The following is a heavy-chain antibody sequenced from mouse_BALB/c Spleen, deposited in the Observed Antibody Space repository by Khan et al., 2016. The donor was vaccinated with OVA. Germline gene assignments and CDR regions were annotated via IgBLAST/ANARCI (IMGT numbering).Heavy chain of an antibody. J-gene: IGHJ1*01. Sequence: EVELVESGGGLVQPGGSRKLSCAASGFTFSSFGMHWVRQAPKKGLEWVAYISSGSSTIYYVDTVKGRFTISRDNPKNTLFLQMTSLRSEDTAMYYCARAGDNFHGCFDDRGAGTSVTVSS. CDR2: ISSGSSTI. V-gene: IGHV5-17*02. D-gene: IGHD1-3*01. CDR1: GFTFSSFG. CDR3: ARAGDNFHGCFDD.